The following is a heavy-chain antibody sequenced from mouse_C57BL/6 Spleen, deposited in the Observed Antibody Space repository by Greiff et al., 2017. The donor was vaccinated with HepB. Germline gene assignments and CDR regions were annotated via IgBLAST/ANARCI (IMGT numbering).Heavy chain of an antibody. CDR2: TNPTNGRT. V-gene: IGHV1S81*02. CDR3: ARSKKIVATYFDY. CDR1: GYTFTSYW. D-gene: IGHD1-1*01. Sequence: VQLQQSGAELVKAGASVKMSCKASGYTFTSYWMHWVKQRLGQGLEWFAETNPTNGRTYYNEKFKSKATLTVDKSSGTAYLLLSGPTFEDSAVYYCARSKKIVATYFDYWGQGTTLIVSS. J-gene: IGHJ2*01.